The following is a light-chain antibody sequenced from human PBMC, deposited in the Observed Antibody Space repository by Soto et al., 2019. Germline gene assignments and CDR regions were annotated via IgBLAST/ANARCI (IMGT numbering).Light chain of an antibody. CDR3: RSYPGGGTFYV. CDR2: DVS. CDR1: SXDVGAYKY. V-gene: IGLV2-14*03. J-gene: IGLJ1*01. Sequence: QSALTQPASVSGSPGQSITISCTGTSXDVGAYKYVSWHQQHPGKAPKLMIYDVSDRPSGVSDRFSGSKSGNTASLTNSGLQAQDAADYYCRSYPGGGTFYVLASETKV.